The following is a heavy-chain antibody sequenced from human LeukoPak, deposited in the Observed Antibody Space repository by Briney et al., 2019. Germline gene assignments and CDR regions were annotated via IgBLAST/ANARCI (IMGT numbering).Heavy chain of an antibody. J-gene: IGHJ4*02. Sequence: ASVKVSCKASGYTFTGYYMHWVRQAPGQVLGWMGWINPNSGGTNYAQKFQGRVTMTRDTSISTAYMELSRLRSDDTAVYYCARDPAIDYYDSSGHFDYWGQGTLVTVSS. CDR2: INPNSGGT. V-gene: IGHV1-2*02. CDR3: ARDPAIDYYDSSGHFDY. CDR1: GYTFTGYY. D-gene: IGHD3-22*01.